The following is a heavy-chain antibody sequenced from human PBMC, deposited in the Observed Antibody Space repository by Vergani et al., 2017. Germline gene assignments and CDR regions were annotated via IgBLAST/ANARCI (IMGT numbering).Heavy chain of an antibody. J-gene: IGHJ5*02. D-gene: IGHD1-14*01. V-gene: IGHV3-33*01. CDR2: TWYDGNNK. CDR1: GFTFNQHG. CDR3: ARDLRLLYNRFDP. Sequence: QVQLVESGGGVVQPGRSLRLSCAASGFTFNQHGMHWVRQAPGKGLEWVAVTWYDGNNKQYADSVKGRFTISRDNSKSTMYLQMNSLRDEDTGVYYCARDLRLLYNRFDPWGQGALVTVSS.